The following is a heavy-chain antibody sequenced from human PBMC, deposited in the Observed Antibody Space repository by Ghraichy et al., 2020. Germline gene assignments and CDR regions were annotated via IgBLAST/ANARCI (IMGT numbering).Heavy chain of an antibody. Sequence: SETLSLTCTVSGGSISSGGYYWSWIRQHPGKGLEWIGYIYYSGSTYYNPSLKSRVTISVDTSKNQFSLKLSSVPAADTAVYYCARDRGMATIPRQTRYFDLWGRGTLVTVSS. J-gene: IGHJ2*01. CDR3: ARDRGMATIPRQTRYFDL. D-gene: IGHD5-24*01. CDR2: IYYSGST. CDR1: GGSISSGGYY. V-gene: IGHV4-31*03.